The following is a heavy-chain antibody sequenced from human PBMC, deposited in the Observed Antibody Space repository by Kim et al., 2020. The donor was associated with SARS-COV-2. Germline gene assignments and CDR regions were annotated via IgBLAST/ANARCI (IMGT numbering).Heavy chain of an antibody. CDR1: GFTFSSYG. V-gene: IGHV3-30*18. D-gene: IGHD1-26*01. J-gene: IGHJ4*02. CDR2: ISYDGSNK. CDR3: AKSASGSYYNPFEY. Sequence: GGSLRLSCAASGFTFSSYGMHWVRQAPGKGLEWVAVISYDGSNKYYADSVKGRFTSSRDNSKNTLYLQMNSLRAEDTAVYYCAKSASGSYYNPFEYWGQG.